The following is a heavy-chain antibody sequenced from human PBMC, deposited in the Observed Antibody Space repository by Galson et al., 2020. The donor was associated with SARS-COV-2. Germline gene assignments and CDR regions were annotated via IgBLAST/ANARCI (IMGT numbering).Heavy chain of an antibody. D-gene: IGHD2-21*02. V-gene: IGHV4-38-2*01. Sequence: SETLSLTCAVSGYSVSTTNYWGWVRLAPGKGLEWIGSIYPNGRTYYNPSPESRVTISVDTSRNQFSLTLASVTAADTAFYYCARQGVNMIVLVTVPGWCFDLWGRGTLVTVSS. J-gene: IGHJ2*01. CDR1: GYSVSTTNY. CDR3: ARQGVNMIVLVTVPGWCFDL. CDR2: IYPNGRT.